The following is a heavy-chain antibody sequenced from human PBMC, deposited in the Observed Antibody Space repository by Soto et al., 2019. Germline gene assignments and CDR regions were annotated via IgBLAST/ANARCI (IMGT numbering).Heavy chain of an antibody. Sequence: EVQLLESGGGLLQPGGSLRLSCAASGFTFRSYAMSWVRQAPGKGLEWVSAIGGSSGSTDYADSVKGGFTISRDNSKNTLFLQMNSLRAEDTAVYYCAKDRSSTSCYAFDYWGQGTLVTVSS. D-gene: IGHD2-2*01. CDR1: GFTFRSYA. CDR2: IGGSSGST. CDR3: AKDRSSTSCYAFDY. V-gene: IGHV3-23*01. J-gene: IGHJ4*02.